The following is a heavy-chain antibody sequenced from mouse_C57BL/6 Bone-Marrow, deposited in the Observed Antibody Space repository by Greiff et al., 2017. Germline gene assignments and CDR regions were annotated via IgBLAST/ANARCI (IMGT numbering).Heavy chain of an antibody. V-gene: IGHV5-16*01. D-gene: IGHD1-1*01. Sequence: EVKLVEPEGGLVQPGSSMKLSCTASGFTFSDYYMAWVRQVPEKGLEWVANINYDGSSTNYLDSLKSRFIISRDNAKDILYLQMSSLKSEDTATYYCARGGGSSYGFAYWGQGTLVTVSA. CDR2: INYDGSST. J-gene: IGHJ3*01. CDR3: ARGGGSSYGFAY. CDR1: GFTFSDYY.